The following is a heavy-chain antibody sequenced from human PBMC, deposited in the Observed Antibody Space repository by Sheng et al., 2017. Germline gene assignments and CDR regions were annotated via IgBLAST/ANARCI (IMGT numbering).Heavy chain of an antibody. V-gene: IGHV3-20*04. J-gene: IGHJ3*02. CDR1: GFSFDDYG. CDR2: INWNGGST. CDR3: ARVMTPATAGPLDI. Sequence: EVQLVESGGGVVRPGGSLRLSCAASGFSFDDYGMNWVRQAPGKGLEWVSGINWNGGSTDYADSVKGRFTISRDNAKNSLYLQMNSLRAEDTALYYCARVMTPATAGPLDIWGQGTVFTVSS. D-gene: IGHD2-15*01.